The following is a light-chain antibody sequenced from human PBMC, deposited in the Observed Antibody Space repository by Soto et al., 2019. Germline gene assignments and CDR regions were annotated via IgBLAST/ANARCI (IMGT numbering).Light chain of an antibody. CDR3: QQYNNWPPLT. CDR1: QSLSSN. CDR2: VAS. J-gene: IGKJ4*01. Sequence: EIVMTQSPATLSVSPGERATLSCRASQSLSSNLAWYQQKPGQAPRLLVYVASTRATGVPARFSGSGSGTEFTLTISSLQSEDFAVYYCQQYNNWPPLTFGGGTKVEIK. V-gene: IGKV3-15*01.